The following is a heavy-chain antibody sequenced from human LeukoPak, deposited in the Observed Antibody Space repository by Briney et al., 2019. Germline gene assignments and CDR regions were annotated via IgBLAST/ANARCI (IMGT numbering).Heavy chain of an antibody. CDR2: ISRNGGAV. Sequence: GGSLRLSCAASGFTFNQHSMGWIRQAPGKGLEWLSYISRNGGAVHYADSVEGRFTISRDNAKNSLNLQLNGLRTDDTAVYFCARASSLSGGFDSWGRGTLVTVSS. J-gene: IGHJ4*02. V-gene: IGHV3-11*01. CDR1: GFTFNQHS. CDR3: ARASSLSGGFDS. D-gene: IGHD6-25*01.